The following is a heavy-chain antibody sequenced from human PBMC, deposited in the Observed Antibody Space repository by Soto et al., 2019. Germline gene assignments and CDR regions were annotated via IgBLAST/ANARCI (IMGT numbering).Heavy chain of an antibody. J-gene: IGHJ6*02. CDR3: ARGRPYYDFWSGYYTYYYYYGMDV. V-gene: IGHV1-8*01. CDR2: MNPNSGNT. CDR1: GYTFTSYD. Sequence: QVQLVQSGAEVKKPGASVKVSCKASGYTFTSYDINWVRQATGQGLEWMGWMNPNSGNTGYAQKFQGRVTMTRNTAISTASMELSRLRSEDTAVYYCARGRPYYDFWSGYYTYYYYYGMDVWGQGTTVTVS. D-gene: IGHD3-3*01.